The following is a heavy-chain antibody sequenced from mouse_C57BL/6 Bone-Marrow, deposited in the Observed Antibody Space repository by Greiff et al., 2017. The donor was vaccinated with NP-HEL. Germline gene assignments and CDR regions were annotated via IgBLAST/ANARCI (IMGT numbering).Heavy chain of an antibody. CDR2: ISNGGGST. CDR3: AREVLLRSFAY. D-gene: IGHD1-1*01. CDR1: GFTFSDYY. J-gene: IGHJ3*01. Sequence: EVKLMESGGGLVQPGGSLKLSCAASGFTFSDYYMYWVRQTPEKRLEWVAYISNGGGSTYYPDTVKGRFTISRDNAKNTLYLQMSRLKSEDTAMYYCAREVLLRSFAYWGQGTLVTVSA. V-gene: IGHV5-12*01.